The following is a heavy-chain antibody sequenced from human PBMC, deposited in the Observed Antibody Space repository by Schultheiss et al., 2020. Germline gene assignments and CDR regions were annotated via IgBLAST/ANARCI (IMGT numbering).Heavy chain of an antibody. V-gene: IGHV4-61*05. J-gene: IGHJ4*02. CDR2: IYYSGST. CDR3: ATNGPCSSTSCYFDY. CDR1: GGSISSSSYY. D-gene: IGHD2-2*01. Sequence: SETLSLTCTVSGGSISSSSYYWSWIRQPPGKGLEWIGYIYYSGSTNYNPSLKSRVTISVDTSKNQFSLKLSSVTAADTAVYYCATNGPCSSTSCYFDYWGQGTLVTVSS.